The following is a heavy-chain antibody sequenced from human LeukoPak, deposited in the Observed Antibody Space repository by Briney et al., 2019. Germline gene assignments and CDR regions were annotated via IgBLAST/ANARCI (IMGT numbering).Heavy chain of an antibody. J-gene: IGHJ4*02. CDR2: IYTSGSR. D-gene: IGHD3-9*01. V-gene: IGHV4-61*02. Sequence: PSQTLSLTCTVSGGSISSGSYYWSWIRQPAGKGLEWIGRIYTSGSRNYNPSLKSRVTISVDTSKNQFSLKLSSVTAADTAVYYCARHRKLRYFDWSWGQGTLVTVSS. CDR3: ARHRKLRYFDWS. CDR1: GGSISSGSYY.